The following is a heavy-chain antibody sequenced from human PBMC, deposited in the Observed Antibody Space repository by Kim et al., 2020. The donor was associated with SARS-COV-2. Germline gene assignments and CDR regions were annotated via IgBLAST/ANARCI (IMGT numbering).Heavy chain of an antibody. Sequence: GGSLRLSCAASGFTFSSYSMNWVRQAPGKGLEWVSYISSSSSTIYYADSVKGRFTISRDNAKNSLYLQMNSLRDEDTAVYYCARDRSAWYYYYYYGMDVWGQGTTVTVSS. J-gene: IGHJ6*02. D-gene: IGHD2-8*02. CDR2: ISSSSSTI. V-gene: IGHV3-48*02. CDR1: GFTFSSYS. CDR3: ARDRSAWYYYYYYGMDV.